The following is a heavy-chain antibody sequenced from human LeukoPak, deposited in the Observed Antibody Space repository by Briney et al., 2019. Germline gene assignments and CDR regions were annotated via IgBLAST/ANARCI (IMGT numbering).Heavy chain of an antibody. V-gene: IGHV1-46*01. D-gene: IGHD3-3*01. J-gene: IGHJ4*02. CDR3: ARDPPARYDFWSGYYSDY. CDR2: INPSGGST. Sequence: ASVKVSCKASGYTFTSYYMHWVRQAPGQGLEWMGIINPSGGSTSYAQKFQGRVTMTRDTSTSTVYMELSSLRSEDTAVYYCARDPPARYDFWSGYYSDYWGQGTLVTVSS. CDR1: GYTFTSYY.